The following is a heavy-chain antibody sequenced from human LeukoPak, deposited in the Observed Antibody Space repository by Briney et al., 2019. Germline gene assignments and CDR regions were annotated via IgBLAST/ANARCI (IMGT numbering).Heavy chain of an antibody. D-gene: IGHD6-19*01. Sequence: SETLSLTCTVPGGSISTYYWTWIRQPPGKGLEWIGYIYYSGSTNYNPSLQSRVTISVDTSKNQFSLKLSSVTAADTAVYYCARRLGTGWYYDYWGQGTLVTVSS. J-gene: IGHJ4*02. CDR2: IYYSGST. CDR1: GGSISTYY. CDR3: ARRLGTGWYYDY. V-gene: IGHV4-59*01.